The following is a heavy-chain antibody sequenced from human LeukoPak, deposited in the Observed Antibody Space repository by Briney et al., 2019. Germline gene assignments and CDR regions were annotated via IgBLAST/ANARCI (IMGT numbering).Heavy chain of an antibody. V-gene: IGHV1-2*02. Sequence: ASLKVSCQASGYGFTDYYVHWIRQAPGQGLEWMGWINPSSGATIYAQKFQGRVTMTRDTFTTTAYMEINSLVSDDTAVYYCARGDYDFWSGVNWFDPWGQGTLVTVSS. D-gene: IGHD3-3*01. J-gene: IGHJ5*02. CDR2: INPSSGAT. CDR1: GYGFTDYY. CDR3: ARGDYDFWSGVNWFDP.